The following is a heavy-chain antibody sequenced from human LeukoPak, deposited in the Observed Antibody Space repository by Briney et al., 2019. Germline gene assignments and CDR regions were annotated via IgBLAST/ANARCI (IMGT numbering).Heavy chain of an antibody. CDR1: GGSISSYY. J-gene: IGHJ4*02. D-gene: IGHD4-17*01. CDR3: AGGNYGDYYF. Sequence: SETLSLTCTVSGGSISSYYWSWIRQPPGKGLEWIGYIYYSGSTNYHPSPKSRVTISVDTSKNQFSLKLSSVTAADTAVYYCAGGNYGDYYFWGQGTLVTVSS. CDR2: IYYSGST. V-gene: IGHV4-59*01.